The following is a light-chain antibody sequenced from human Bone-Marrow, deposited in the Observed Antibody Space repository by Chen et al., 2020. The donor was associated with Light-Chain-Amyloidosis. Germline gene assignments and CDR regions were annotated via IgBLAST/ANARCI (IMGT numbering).Light chain of an antibody. CDR1: NIGSKS. CDR2: DDS. J-gene: IGLJ3*02. Sequence: SYVLPQPSSVSAAPGQTATIACGGNNIGSKSGHWYQQTPGQAPLLVVYDDSDRPSGIPERLSGSNSGNTATLTISRVEAGDEADYYCQVWDRSSDRPVFGGGTKLTVL. CDR3: QVWDRSSDRPV. V-gene: IGLV3-21*02.